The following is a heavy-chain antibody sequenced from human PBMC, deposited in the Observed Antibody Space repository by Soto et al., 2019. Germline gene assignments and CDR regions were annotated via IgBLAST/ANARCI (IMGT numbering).Heavy chain of an antibody. CDR2: IIPIFGTA. D-gene: IGHD6-13*01. CDR3: ARLYSSSWYDYYYYGMDV. Sequence: QVQLVQSGAEVKKPGSSVKVSCKASGGTFSSYAISWVRQAPGQGLEWMGGIIPIFGTANYAQKFQGRVTITADESTSTAYMELSSLRSEDTAVYYCARLYSSSWYDYYYYGMDVWGQGTTVTVSS. J-gene: IGHJ6*02. CDR1: GGTFSSYA. V-gene: IGHV1-69*01.